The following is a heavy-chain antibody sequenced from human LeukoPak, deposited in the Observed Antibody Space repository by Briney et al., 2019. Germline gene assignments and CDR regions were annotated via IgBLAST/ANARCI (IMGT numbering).Heavy chain of an antibody. J-gene: IGHJ4*02. CDR3: ARDIGPVAGTFDY. CDR2: IRYDGSNK. D-gene: IGHD6-19*01. CDR1: GFTFSSYD. V-gene: IGHV3-30*02. Sequence: PGGSLRLSCAASGFTFSSYDMHWVRQAPGKGLEWVSFIRYDGSNKYYADSVKGRFTISRDNSKNTLYLQMNSLRAEDTAVYYCARDIGPVAGTFDYWGQGTLVTVSS.